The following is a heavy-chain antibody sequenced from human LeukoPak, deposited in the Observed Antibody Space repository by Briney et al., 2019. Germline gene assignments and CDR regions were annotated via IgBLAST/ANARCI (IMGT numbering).Heavy chain of an antibody. CDR3: ALRYYDSSGYYSKEQFSFDY. J-gene: IGHJ4*02. CDR2: IIPIFGTA. V-gene: IGHV1-69*05. D-gene: IGHD3-22*01. CDR1: GGTFGSYA. Sequence: GASVKVSCKASGGTFGSYAISWVRQAPGQGLEWMGGIIPIFGTANYAQKFQGRVTITTDESTSTAYMELSSLRSEDTAVYYCALRYYDSSGYYSKEQFSFDYWGQGTLVTVSS.